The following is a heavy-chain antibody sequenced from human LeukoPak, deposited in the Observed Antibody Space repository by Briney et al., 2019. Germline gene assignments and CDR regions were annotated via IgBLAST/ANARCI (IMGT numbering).Heavy chain of an antibody. CDR1: GVSISSSNSY. V-gene: IGHV4-39*07. D-gene: IGHD3-10*01. CDR2: IYTSGST. Sequence: SETLSLTCTVSGVSISSSNSYWGWIRQPPGKGLEWIGRIYTSGSTNYNPSLKSRVTISVDTSKNQFSLKLSSVAAADTAVYYCARIGSGSYSWYNWFDPWGQGTLVTVSS. J-gene: IGHJ5*02. CDR3: ARIGSGSYSWYNWFDP.